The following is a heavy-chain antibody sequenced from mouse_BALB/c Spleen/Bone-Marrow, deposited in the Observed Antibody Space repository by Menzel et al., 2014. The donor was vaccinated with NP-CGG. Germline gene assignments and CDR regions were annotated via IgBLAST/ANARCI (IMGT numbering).Heavy chain of an antibody. J-gene: IGHJ4*01. CDR2: ISSGGSYT. CDR1: GFTFSNYG. Sequence: EVQLVESGGDLVKPGGSLKLSCAASGFTFSNYGMSWVRQTPDKRLEWVATISSGGSYTYFPDSVKGRFTISRDNVKNTLYLQMNSLKSEDAAMYYCARLTPDYAMDYWGQGTSVTVSS. CDR3: ARLTPDYAMDY. V-gene: IGHV5-6*01. D-gene: IGHD1-3*01.